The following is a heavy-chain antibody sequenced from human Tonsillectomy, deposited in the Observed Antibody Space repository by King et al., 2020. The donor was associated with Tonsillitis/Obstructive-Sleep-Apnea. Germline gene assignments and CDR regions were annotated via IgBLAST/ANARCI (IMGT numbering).Heavy chain of an antibody. CDR1: GFTVSSNY. Sequence: VQLVESGGGLIQPGGSLRLSCAASGFTVSSNYMSCVRQAPGKGLEWVSVIYSGGSTYYADSVKGRFTISRDNSKITLYLQMNSLRAEDTAVYYCAREVVDSSGYALDYWGQGTLVTVSS. CDR2: IYSGGST. V-gene: IGHV3-53*01. D-gene: IGHD3-22*01. J-gene: IGHJ4*02. CDR3: AREVVDSSGYALDY.